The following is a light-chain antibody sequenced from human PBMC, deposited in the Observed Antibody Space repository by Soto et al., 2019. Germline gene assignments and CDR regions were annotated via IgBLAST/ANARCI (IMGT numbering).Light chain of an antibody. CDR1: QSISSW. J-gene: IGKJ1*01. Sequence: DIQKTQSASTLSASVGDRVTITCRASQSISSWLAWYQQKPGKAPKLLIYDASSLESGVPSRFSGSGSGTEFTLTISSLQPDDFATYYCQQYNSYWTFGQGTKVDIK. CDR3: QQYNSYWT. V-gene: IGKV1-5*01. CDR2: DAS.